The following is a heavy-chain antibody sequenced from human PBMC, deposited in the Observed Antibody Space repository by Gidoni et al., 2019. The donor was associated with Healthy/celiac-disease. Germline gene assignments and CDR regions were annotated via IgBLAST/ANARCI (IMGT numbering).Heavy chain of an antibody. V-gene: IGHV3-9*01. Sequence: EVQRVESGGGLVQPGRSLSRSCEASGFPFDDYAMHWVRQAAGKGLECVSGISWNSGSLGYADSVKGRFTISRDNAKNSLYLQMNSLRAEDTALYYCAKDIYYYDSSGTDYWGQGTLVTVSS. CDR3: AKDIYYYDSSGTDY. J-gene: IGHJ4*02. CDR2: ISWNSGSL. CDR1: GFPFDDYA. D-gene: IGHD3-22*01.